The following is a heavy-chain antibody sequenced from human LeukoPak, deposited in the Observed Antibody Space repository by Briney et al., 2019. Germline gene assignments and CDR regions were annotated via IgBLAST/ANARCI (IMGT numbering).Heavy chain of an antibody. CDR2: ISHDGTNE. CDR3: ARGGGYYYNSLDY. V-gene: IGHV3-30*03. CDR1: GFTFSSSV. J-gene: IGHJ4*02. D-gene: IGHD3-22*01. Sequence: GGSLRLSCAASGFTFSSSVVHWVRQAPGKGLEWVAVISHDGTNEYYADSVRGRFTISRDNSKNTLYLQMNSLRAEDTAVYYCARGGGYYYNSLDYWGQGTLVTVSS.